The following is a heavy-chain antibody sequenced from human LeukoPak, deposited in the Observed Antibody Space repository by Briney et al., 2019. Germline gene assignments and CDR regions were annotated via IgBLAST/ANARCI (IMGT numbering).Heavy chain of an antibody. J-gene: IGHJ4*02. D-gene: IGHD6-19*01. Sequence: GGSLRLSCAASGFTFSTYAITWARQGPGKGREWVSAIRPDGDRTYYANSVRGRFTISRDNSKDAVYLQINGLRVEDTAVYYCAREQSGTRGWYTVDYWGQGTLVTVSS. V-gene: IGHV3-23*01. CDR3: AREQSGTRGWYTVDY. CDR1: GFTFSTYA. CDR2: IRPDGDRT.